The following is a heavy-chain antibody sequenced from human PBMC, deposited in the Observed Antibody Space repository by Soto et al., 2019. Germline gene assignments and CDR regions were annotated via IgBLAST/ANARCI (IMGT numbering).Heavy chain of an antibody. V-gene: IGHV3-21*01. CDR2: ISSSSSYI. D-gene: IGHD2-2*01. J-gene: IGHJ4*02. CDR3: ASSSEGVVPTAFPY. CDR1: GFTFSSYS. Sequence: GGSLRLSCAASGFTFSSYSMNWVRQAPGKGLEWVSSISSSSSYIYYADSVKGRFTISRDNAKNSLYLQMNSLRAEDTAVYYCASSSEGVVPTAFPYWGQGTLVTVSS.